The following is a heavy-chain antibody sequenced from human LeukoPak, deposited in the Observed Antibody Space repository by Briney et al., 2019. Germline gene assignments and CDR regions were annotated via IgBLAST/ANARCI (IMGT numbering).Heavy chain of an antibody. CDR2: IEEDGSVK. D-gene: IGHD3-3*01. J-gene: IGHJ4*02. CDR1: GFTVSDSY. CDR3: ARVRSGYYVDY. Sequence: GGSLRLSCAASGFTVSDSYMSWVRQAPGKGLEWVATIEEDGSVKYYVDSVKGRFTISRDNAKNSLYLQMNSLRVEDTAVYYCARVRSGYYVDYWGQGTLVTVSS. V-gene: IGHV3-7*01.